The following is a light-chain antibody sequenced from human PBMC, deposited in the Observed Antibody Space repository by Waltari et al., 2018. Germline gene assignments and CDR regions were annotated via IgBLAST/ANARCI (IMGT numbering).Light chain of an antibody. CDR3: SAWDSSLSAWV. CDR2: RNN. Sequence: QAGLTQPPSVSKGLRQTATLTCTGNNNNVGYEGATWLQQHQGHPPKLLFYRNNNRTSGISGRFSASRSGSTASLTITGLQTEDEADYYCSAWDSSLSAWVFGGGTKLTVL. V-gene: IGLV10-54*04. J-gene: IGLJ3*02. CDR1: NNNVGYEG.